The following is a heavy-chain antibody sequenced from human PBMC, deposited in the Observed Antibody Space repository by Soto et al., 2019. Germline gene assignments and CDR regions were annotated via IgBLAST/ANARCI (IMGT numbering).Heavy chain of an antibody. V-gene: IGHV3-48*02. CDR1: GFTFSSYS. J-gene: IGHJ3*02. D-gene: IGHD2-8*01. CDR3: ARDRTVLMVYASPEDAFDI. Sequence: EVQLVESGGGLVQPGGSLRLSCAASGFTFSSYSMNWVRQAPGKGLEWVSYISSSSSTIYYADSVKGRFTISRDNAKNSLYLQMNSLRDEDTAVYYCARDRTVLMVYASPEDAFDIWGQGTMVTVSS. CDR2: ISSSSSTI.